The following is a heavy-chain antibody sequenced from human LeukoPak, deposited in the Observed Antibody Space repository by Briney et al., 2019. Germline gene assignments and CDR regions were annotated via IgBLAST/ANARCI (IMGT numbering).Heavy chain of an antibody. D-gene: IGHD6-13*01. CDR1: GYRLTNNW. CDR3: ARFALSSSLDY. V-gene: IGHV5-51*01. J-gene: IGHJ4*02. Sequence: GESLKISCKVSGYRLTNNWIGWVRRVPGKGLEWMGIIYPGYSDTRYSPSFQGQVTFSVDTSTSTVYLQWSSLKASDTAIYYCARFALSSSLDYWGQGTLVTVSP. CDR2: IYPGYSDT.